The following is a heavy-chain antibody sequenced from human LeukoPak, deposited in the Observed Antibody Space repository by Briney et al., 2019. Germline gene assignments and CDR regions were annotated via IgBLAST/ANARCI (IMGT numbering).Heavy chain of an antibody. CDR1: DDSFTKGRYY. Sequence: SETLSLNCTVSDDSFTKGRYYWARIRQSPDKGLEWIGSVSTFGNTYYNPSLKNRVTMSVDTFKNQFSLKLSSVTAADTAVYYCARDDRFGDRSMDVWGKGTTVTVSS. D-gene: IGHD3-16*01. V-gene: IGHV4-39*07. J-gene: IGHJ6*04. CDR3: ARDDRFGDRSMDV. CDR2: VSTFGNT.